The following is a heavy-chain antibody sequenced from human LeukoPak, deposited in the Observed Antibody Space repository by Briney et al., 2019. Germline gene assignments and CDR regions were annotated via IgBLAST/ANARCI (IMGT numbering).Heavy chain of an antibody. Sequence: GDSVKVSCKASGYTFTGYYMHWVRQAPGQGLEWMGRINPSSGGTNYAQKFQDWVTMTRDTSISTAYMELSRLRSDDTAIYYCASDMDSSGTLDYWGQGTLVTVSS. D-gene: IGHD3-10*01. CDR2: INPSSGGT. J-gene: IGHJ4*02. CDR1: GYTFTGYY. V-gene: IGHV1-2*04. CDR3: ASDMDSSGTLDY.